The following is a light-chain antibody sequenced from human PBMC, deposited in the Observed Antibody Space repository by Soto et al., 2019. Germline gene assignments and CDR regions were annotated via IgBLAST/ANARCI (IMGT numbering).Light chain of an antibody. CDR2: GAS. V-gene: IGKV3-20*01. Sequence: EIVLTQSPGTLSLSPGERATLSCRASQSVSSSDLAWYQQRPGQAPRVLIYGASSRATGIPDRFSGSGSGKDFTLTISRLEPEDFAVYYCQQYGSSRTFGQGTKVDIK. J-gene: IGKJ1*01. CDR1: QSVSSSD. CDR3: QQYGSSRT.